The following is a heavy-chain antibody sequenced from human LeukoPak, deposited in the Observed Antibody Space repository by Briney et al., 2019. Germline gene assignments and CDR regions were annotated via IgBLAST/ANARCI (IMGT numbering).Heavy chain of an antibody. D-gene: IGHD2-2*01. CDR2: IYYSGST. V-gene: IGHV4-39*01. J-gene: IGHJ4*02. Sequence: TSETLSLTCTVSGGSISSSSYYWGWIRQPPGKGLEWIGSIYYSGSTYYNPSLKSRVTISVDTSKNQFSLKLSSVTAADTAVYYCARLNKIVVVPAAVDYWGQGTLVTVSS. CDR3: ARLNKIVVVPAAVDY. CDR1: GGSISSSSYY.